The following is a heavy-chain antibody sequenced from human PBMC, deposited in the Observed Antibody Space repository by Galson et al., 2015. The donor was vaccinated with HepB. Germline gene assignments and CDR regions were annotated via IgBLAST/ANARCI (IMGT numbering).Heavy chain of an antibody. V-gene: IGHV3-53*01. CDR2: IYSGGST. J-gene: IGHJ4*02. CDR3: ARDGIGFDGSGFPYYYFDS. Sequence: SLRLSCAASGFTVSSNYMSWVRQAPGKGLDWVSVIYSGGSTYYADSVKGRFTISRDNSKNTLYLQMNSLRAEDTAVYYCARDGIGFDGSGFPYYYFDSWGQGTLVTVSS. CDR1: GFTVSSNY. D-gene: IGHD3-22*01.